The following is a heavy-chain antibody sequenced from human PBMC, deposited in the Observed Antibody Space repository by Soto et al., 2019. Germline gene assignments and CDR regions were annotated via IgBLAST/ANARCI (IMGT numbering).Heavy chain of an antibody. V-gene: IGHV1-69*01. CDR1: GGAFSSYA. CDR3: ASVDYRNYYYYYGMDV. Sequence: QVQLVQSGAEVKKPGSSVKVSCKASGGAFSSYAISWVRQAPGQGLEWMGGIIPIFGTANYAQKFQGRVTITADESTSTAYMELSSLRSEDTAVYYCASVDYRNYYYYYGMDVWGQGTTVTVSS. D-gene: IGHD4-17*01. CDR2: IIPIFGTA. J-gene: IGHJ6*02.